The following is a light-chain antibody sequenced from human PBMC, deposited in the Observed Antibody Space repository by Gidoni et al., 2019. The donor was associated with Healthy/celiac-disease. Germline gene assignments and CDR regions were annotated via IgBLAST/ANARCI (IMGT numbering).Light chain of an antibody. CDR3: QQYNNWPPWT. Sequence: EIVMTHAPATLSLSPGERATLCCRASQSVSSNLAWYQQKPGQAPRLLIYGASTRATGIPARFSGRRFGTEFTLTISSLQSEDFAVYYCQQYNNWPPWTFGQGTKVEIK. J-gene: IGKJ1*01. V-gene: IGKV3-15*01. CDR2: GAS. CDR1: QSVSSN.